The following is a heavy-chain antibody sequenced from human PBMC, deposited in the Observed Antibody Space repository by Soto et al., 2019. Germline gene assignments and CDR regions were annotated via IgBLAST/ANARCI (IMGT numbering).Heavy chain of an antibody. CDR3: AKDGVDYDFWSADAFDI. CDR2: ISYGGSNK. V-gene: IGHV3-30*18. J-gene: IGHJ3*02. Sequence: PGGSLRLSCAASGFTFSSYGMHWVRQAPGKGLEWVAVISYGGSNKYYADSVKGRFTISRDNSKNTLYLQMNSLRAEDTAVYYCAKDGVDYDFWSADAFDIWGQGTMVTVSS. D-gene: IGHD3-3*01. CDR1: GFTFSSYG.